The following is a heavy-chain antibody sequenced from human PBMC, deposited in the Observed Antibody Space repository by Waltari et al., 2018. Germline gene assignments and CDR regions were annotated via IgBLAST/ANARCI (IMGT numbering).Heavy chain of an antibody. J-gene: IGHJ4*02. Sequence: HLQESGPGLVKPSETLSLTCAVSGGSISSTSYYWGWIRQPPGKGLEWIGNIYYGVGNYYNPSLRSRVTMSAETSKNQFSLKLSSVTAADTAVYYCARHGGDRWLYNSRTPTHIDYWGQGILVTVSS. CDR2: IYYGVGN. CDR1: GGSISSTSYY. D-gene: IGHD3-22*01. V-gene: IGHV4-39*01. CDR3: ARHGGDRWLYNSRTPTHIDY.